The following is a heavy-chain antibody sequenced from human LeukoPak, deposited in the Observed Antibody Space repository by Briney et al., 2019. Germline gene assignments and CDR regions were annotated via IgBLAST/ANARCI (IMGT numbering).Heavy chain of an antibody. Sequence: SVKVSCKASEGTFSSYAISWARQAPGQGLEWMGGIIPIFGTANYAQKFQGRVTITADESTSTAYMELSSLRSEDTAVYYCARSLYQIRGVIITPLGYWGQGTLVTVSS. J-gene: IGHJ4*02. CDR2: IIPIFGTA. D-gene: IGHD3-10*01. CDR3: ARSLYQIRGVIITPLGY. V-gene: IGHV1-69*13. CDR1: EGTFSSYA.